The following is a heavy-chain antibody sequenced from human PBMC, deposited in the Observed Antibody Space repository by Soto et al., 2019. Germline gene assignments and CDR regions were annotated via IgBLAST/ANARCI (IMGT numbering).Heavy chain of an antibody. CDR2: IWYDGSNK. J-gene: IGHJ4*02. V-gene: IGHV3-33*01. D-gene: IGHD3-16*01. CDR1: GFTFSSYG. Sequence: LRLSCAASGFTFSSYGMHWVRQAPGKGLEWVAVIWYDGSNKYYADSVKGRFTISRDNSKNTLYLQMNSLRAEDTAVYYCAVESSLRSYWGQGTLVTVSS. CDR3: AVESSLRSY.